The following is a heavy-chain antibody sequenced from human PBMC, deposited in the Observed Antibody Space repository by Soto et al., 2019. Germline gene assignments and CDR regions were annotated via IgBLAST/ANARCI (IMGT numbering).Heavy chain of an antibody. CDR3: ARDNYGMDV. J-gene: IGHJ6*02. V-gene: IGHV3-30-3*01. D-gene: IGHD3-10*01. CDR1: GFIFSTYA. CDR2: ISYDGSRE. Sequence: GGSLRLSCAASGFIFSTYAMHWVRQAPGKGLEWVAVISYDGSREFYADSVKGRLTFSRDNSKNTLYLQMNSLRAEDTAVYYCARDNYGMDVWGQGTTVTVSS.